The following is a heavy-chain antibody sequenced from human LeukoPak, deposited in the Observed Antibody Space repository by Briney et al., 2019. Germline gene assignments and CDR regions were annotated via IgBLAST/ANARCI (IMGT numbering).Heavy chain of an antibody. CDR1: GFTFSTYV. J-gene: IGHJ4*02. V-gene: IGHV3-23*01. CDR2: ISGTGYTT. Sequence: PGGSLRLSCAASGFTFSTYVMTWLRQSPGKGLEWVARISGTGYTTYYADSVKGRFTISRDNAKNTLYLQMNSLRAEDTAVYYCARPSAAGPYFDYWGQGTLVTVSS. D-gene: IGHD6-13*01. CDR3: ARPSAAGPYFDY.